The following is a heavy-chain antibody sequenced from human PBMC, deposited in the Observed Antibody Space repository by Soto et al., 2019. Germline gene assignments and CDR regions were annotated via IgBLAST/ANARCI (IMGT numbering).Heavy chain of an antibody. CDR2: ISSSSSYI. V-gene: IGHV3-21*01. D-gene: IGHD4-17*01. Sequence: GGSLRLSCVASGFTFSSYSMNWVRQAPGKGLEWVSSISSSSSYIYYADSVKGRFIISRDNAKNSLYLQMNSLRAEDTAVYYCATSGPGLPTTVTTLGYWGQGTLVTVSS. CDR1: GFTFSSYS. J-gene: IGHJ4*02. CDR3: ATSGPGLPTTVTTLGY.